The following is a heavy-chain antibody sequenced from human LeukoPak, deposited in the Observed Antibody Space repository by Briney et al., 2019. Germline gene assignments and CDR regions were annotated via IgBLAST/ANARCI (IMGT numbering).Heavy chain of an antibody. J-gene: IGHJ4*02. D-gene: IGHD3-9*01. V-gene: IGHV3-23*01. CDR1: GFTFSSYA. CDR3: ARDYDILTGYLDY. CDR2: ISGSGGST. Sequence: GGSLRLSCAASGFTFSSYAMSWVRQAPGKGLEWVSAISGSGGSTYYADSVKGRFTISRDNSKNTLYLQMNSLRAEDTAVYYCARDYDILTGYLDYWGQGTLVTVSS.